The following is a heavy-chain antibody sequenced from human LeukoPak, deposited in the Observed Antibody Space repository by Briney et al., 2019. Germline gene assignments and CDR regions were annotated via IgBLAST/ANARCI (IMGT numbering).Heavy chain of an antibody. CDR3: ARHPGDY. CDR2: ISSRGGSI. Sequence: GGSLRLSCSASGFSFSSYDMNWVRQAPGKGLEWVSYISSRGGSIYYADSVKGRVTLSRDNANNSLYLQMNSLRAEDTAVYYCARHPGDYWGHGTLVTVSS. V-gene: IGHV3-48*03. J-gene: IGHJ4*01. CDR1: GFSFSSYD.